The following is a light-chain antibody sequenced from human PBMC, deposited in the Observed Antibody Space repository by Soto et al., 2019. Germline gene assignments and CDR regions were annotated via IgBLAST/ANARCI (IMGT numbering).Light chain of an antibody. CDR2: KAC. CDR3: QQSYNSLWT. CDR1: QTISSW. V-gene: IGKV1-5*03. J-gene: IGKJ1*01. Sequence: DIEMTQSPSTLSGSVGDRVTITCRASQTISSWLAWYQQKLGKAPKLLIYKACTLKTGVPSRFSGSGSGTDFTLTISSLQPEDFATYYCQQSYNSLWTFGQGTKVDIK.